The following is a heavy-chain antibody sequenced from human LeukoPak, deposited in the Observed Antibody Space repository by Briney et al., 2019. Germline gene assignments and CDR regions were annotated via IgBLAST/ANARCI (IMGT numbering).Heavy chain of an antibody. CDR3: AGGSPHDAFDI. V-gene: IGHV4-39*07. CDR1: GGSISSGSYY. J-gene: IGHJ3*02. Sequence: SETLSLTCTVSGGSISSGSYYWGWIRQPPGKGLEWIGSIYYSGSTYYNPSLKSRVTISVDTSKNQFSLKLSSVTAADTAVYYCAGGSPHDAFDIWGQGTMVTVSS. D-gene: IGHD3-16*01. CDR2: IYYSGST.